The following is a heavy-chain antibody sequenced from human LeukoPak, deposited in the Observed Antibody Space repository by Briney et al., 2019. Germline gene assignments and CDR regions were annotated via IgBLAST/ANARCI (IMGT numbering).Heavy chain of an antibody. V-gene: IGHV3-48*03. Sequence: GGSLRLSCVASGFILSTSEMNWVRQAPGKGLEWVSFIATDGTIYYADSVKGRFALSRDNAKNSLYLQMNSLRAEDTAVYYCARGEYNWNDLHFWGQGTLVTVSS. CDR3: ARGEYNWNDLHF. CDR1: GFILSTSE. CDR2: IATDGTI. J-gene: IGHJ4*02. D-gene: IGHD1-20*01.